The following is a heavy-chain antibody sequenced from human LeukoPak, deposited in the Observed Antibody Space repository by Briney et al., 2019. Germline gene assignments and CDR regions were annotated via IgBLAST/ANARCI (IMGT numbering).Heavy chain of an antibody. Sequence: SETLSLTCAVYGGSFSGYYWSWIRQPPGKGLEWIGYIYYSGSTNYNPSLKSRVTISVDTSKNQFSLKLSSVTAADTAVYYCASTTTGTTKLDYWGQGTLVTVSS. CDR3: ASTTTGTTKLDY. CDR1: GGSFSGYY. D-gene: IGHD1-1*01. J-gene: IGHJ4*02. V-gene: IGHV4-59*01. CDR2: IYYSGST.